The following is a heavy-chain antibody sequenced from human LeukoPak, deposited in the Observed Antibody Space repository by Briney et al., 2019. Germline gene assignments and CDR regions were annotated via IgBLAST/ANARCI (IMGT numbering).Heavy chain of an antibody. J-gene: IGHJ6*03. CDR3: ARQISDYYYYYIDV. Sequence: SETLSLTCSVSGGSLSSSNFYWGWIRPPPRQGLEWIGTIYYSGTTYYNPSLESRVTISEDTSRNQFSLTLRSLTAADTAVYYCARQISDYYYYYIDVWGKGTAVTVSS. D-gene: IGHD3-10*01. CDR1: GGSLSSSNFY. V-gene: IGHV4-39*01. CDR2: IYYSGTT.